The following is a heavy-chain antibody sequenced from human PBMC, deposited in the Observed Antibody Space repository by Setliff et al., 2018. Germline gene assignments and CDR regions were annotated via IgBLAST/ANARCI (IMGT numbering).Heavy chain of an antibody. CDR1: GFTFSNAW. D-gene: IGHD3-22*01. V-gene: IGHV3-15*01. CDR2: IKSKTDGGTT. J-gene: IGHJ4*02. Sequence: PGGSLRLSCAASGFTFSNAWMSWVRQAPGKGLEWVGRIKSKTDGGTTDYAAPVKGRFTISRDDSKNTVYLQMNSLKTEDTAVYYCTRDSPYYYDSNGYYFSHVAAFDYWGQGTLVTISS. CDR3: TRDSPYYYDSNGYYFSHVAAFDY.